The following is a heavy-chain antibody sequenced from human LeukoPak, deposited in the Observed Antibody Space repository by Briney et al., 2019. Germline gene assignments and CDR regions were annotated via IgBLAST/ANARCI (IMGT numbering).Heavy chain of an antibody. D-gene: IGHD3-3*01. V-gene: IGHV1-69*05. CDR1: GGTFSSYA. CDR3: ARGPRSYYDFGSGYPY. CDR2: IIPIFGTA. J-gene: IGHJ4*02. Sequence: SVKVSCKASGGTFSSYAISWVRQAPGQGLEWMGWIIPIFGTANYAQKFQGRVTITTDESTSTAYMELSSLRSEDTAVYYCARGPRSYYDFGSGYPYWGQGTLVTVSS.